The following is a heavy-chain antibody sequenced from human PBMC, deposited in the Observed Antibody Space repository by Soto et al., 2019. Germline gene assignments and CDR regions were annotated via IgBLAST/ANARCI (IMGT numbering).Heavy chain of an antibody. D-gene: IGHD1-26*01. CDR3: ARGDRGAFDL. CDR2: IHSDGSST. V-gene: IGHV3-74*01. J-gene: IGHJ3*01. CDR1: GFTFSYYW. Sequence: EVQLVESGGGLVRPGGSLRLSCAASGFTFSYYWMHWVRQAPGEGLVWVSRIHSDGSSTTYADFVKGRFIISRDNARNTVDLQMNRVRVEETAVYYCARGDRGAFDLWGQGTVVTVSS.